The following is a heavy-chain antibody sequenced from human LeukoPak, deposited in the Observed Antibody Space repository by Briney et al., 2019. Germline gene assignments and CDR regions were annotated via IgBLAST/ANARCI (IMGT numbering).Heavy chain of an antibody. J-gene: IGHJ6*03. CDR1: GYTFTGYY. D-gene: IGHD1-14*01. Sequence: GASVKVSCKASGYTFTGYYMHWVRQAPGQGLEWMGWINPNSGGTNYAQKFQGRVTMTRDTSISTAYMELSRLRSDDTAVYYCARGPPNHYVSDEYYMDVWGKGTTVTVSS. V-gene: IGHV1-2*02. CDR2: INPNSGGT. CDR3: ARGPPNHYVSDEYYMDV.